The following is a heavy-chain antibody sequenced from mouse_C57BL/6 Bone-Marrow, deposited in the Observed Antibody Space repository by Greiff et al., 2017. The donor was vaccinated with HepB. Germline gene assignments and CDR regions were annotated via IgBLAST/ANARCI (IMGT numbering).Heavy chain of an antibody. CDR3: TTGNGNFAWFAY. Sequence: VQLQQSGAELVRPGASVKLSCTASGFNIKDDYMHWVKQRPEQGLEWIGWIDPENGDTEYASKFQGKATIPADTSSNTAYLQLSSLTSEDTAVYYCTTGNGNFAWFAYWGQGTLVTVSA. J-gene: IGHJ3*01. V-gene: IGHV14-4*01. CDR2: IDPENGDT. D-gene: IGHD2-1*01. CDR1: GFNIKDDY.